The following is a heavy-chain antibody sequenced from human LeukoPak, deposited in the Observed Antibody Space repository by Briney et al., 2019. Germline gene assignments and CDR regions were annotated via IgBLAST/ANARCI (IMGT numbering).Heavy chain of an antibody. D-gene: IGHD3-3*01. CDR2: IYTSGST. Sequence: SETLSLTCTVSGGSLSSYYWSWIRQPAGKGLEWIGRIYTSGSTNYNPSLKSRVTMSVDTSKNQFPLKLSSVTAADTAVYYCARVGYYDFLPYYYYMDVWGKGTTVTVSS. CDR3: ARVGYYDFLPYYYYMDV. CDR1: GGSLSSYY. V-gene: IGHV4-4*07. J-gene: IGHJ6*03.